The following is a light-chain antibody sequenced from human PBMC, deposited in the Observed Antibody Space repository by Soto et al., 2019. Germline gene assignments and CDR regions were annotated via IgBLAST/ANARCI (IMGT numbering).Light chain of an antibody. J-gene: IGKJ2*01. V-gene: IGKV4-1*01. CDR1: QSVLYSSNNKNY. CDR3: QQYESTPPT. CDR2: WAS. Sequence: DIVMTQSPDSLAVSLGERATINCKSSQSVLYSSNNKNYLAWYQQRPGHPPKLLIYWASTRESGVPDRFSGSGSGIDFTLTITSLQAEDVAVYYCQQYESTPPTFGQGTKLEIK.